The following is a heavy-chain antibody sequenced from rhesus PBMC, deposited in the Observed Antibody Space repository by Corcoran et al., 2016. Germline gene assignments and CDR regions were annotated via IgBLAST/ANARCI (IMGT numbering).Heavy chain of an antibody. CDR3: AREDTATVNNEGFDY. Sequence: QVQLVQSGAEVKKPGSSVKVSCKASGHTFTDYYMHWVRQAPRQGLEWMGKINPYNGNPKYAQKFQGRVTMTRDTSTSTAYMELRSLRSEDTAVYYCAREDTATVNNEGFDYWGQGVLVTVSS. CDR2: INPYNGNP. D-gene: IGHD5-12*01. CDR1: GHTFTDYY. J-gene: IGHJ4*01. V-gene: IGHV1S2*01.